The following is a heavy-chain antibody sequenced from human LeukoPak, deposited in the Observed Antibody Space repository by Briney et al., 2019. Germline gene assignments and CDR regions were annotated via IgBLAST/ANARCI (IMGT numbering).Heavy chain of an antibody. D-gene: IGHD1-14*01. J-gene: IGHJ4*02. CDR2: INEDGGER. V-gene: IGHV3-7*01. CDR3: ARGGNLEN. CDR1: GFTLNRYW. Sequence: PGGSLRLSCAASGFTLNRYWMSWVRQAPGKGLEWVANINEDGGERHYVDSVKGRFTISRDNAKNSLYLQMNSLRAEDTAVHYCARGGNLENWGGGTLVTVSS.